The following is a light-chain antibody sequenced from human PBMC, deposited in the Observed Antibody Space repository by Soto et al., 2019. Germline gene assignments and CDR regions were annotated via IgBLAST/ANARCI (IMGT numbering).Light chain of an antibody. CDR2: GNS. J-gene: IGLJ1*01. CDR3: QSYDSSLSSYV. V-gene: IGLV1-40*01. CDR1: SSNIGAGYD. Sequence: QSVLTQPPSVSGAPGQRVTISCTGSSSNIGAGYDVHWYKQLPGRAPKVLIYGNSNRPSGVPDRCSGSKSGTSASLAITGLQAEDEADYYCQSYDSSLSSYVFGTGTKLTVL.